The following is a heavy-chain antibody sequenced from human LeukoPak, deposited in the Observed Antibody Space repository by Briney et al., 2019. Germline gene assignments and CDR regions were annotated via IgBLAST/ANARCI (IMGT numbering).Heavy chain of an antibody. Sequence: GGSLRLSCAASGFTVSRNYMSWVRQAPGKELEWVANIKEDGSEKRDVDSVKGRFTISRDNAENSLYLQMNSLRVEDTAVYYCVRDKLVGPSRLDHWGQGTLVTVSS. CDR2: IKEDGSEK. V-gene: IGHV3-7*01. D-gene: IGHD1-26*01. CDR1: GFTVSRNY. J-gene: IGHJ4*02. CDR3: VRDKLVGPSRLDH.